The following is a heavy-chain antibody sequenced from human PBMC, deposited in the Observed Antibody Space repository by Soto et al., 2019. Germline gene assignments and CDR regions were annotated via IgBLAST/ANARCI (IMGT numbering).Heavy chain of an antibody. V-gene: IGHV4-34*01. J-gene: IGHJ4*02. Sequence: SETLSLTCAVYGGSFSGYYWSWIRQPPGKGLEWIGEINHSGSTNYNPSLKSRVTISVDTSKNQFSLKLSSVTAADTAVYYCVRRWDIVVVVAAPRFDYWGQGTLVTVSS. CDR2: INHSGST. CDR3: VRRWDIVVVVAAPRFDY. CDR1: GGSFSGYY. D-gene: IGHD2-15*01.